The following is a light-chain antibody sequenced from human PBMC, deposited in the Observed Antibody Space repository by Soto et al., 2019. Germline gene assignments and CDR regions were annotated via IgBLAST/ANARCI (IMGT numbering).Light chain of an antibody. CDR1: QSISTW. CDR3: QQYDPYAYT. J-gene: IGKJ2*01. V-gene: IGKV1-5*01. Sequence: DIQMTQSPSILSASVGDRVTFTCRASQSISTWLAWYQLKPGKAPKLLIYGASSLGSGDPSRFSGSGSGTALTLSMSSLKPEDCATYYCQQYDPYAYTFGQGTKLEIK. CDR2: GAS.